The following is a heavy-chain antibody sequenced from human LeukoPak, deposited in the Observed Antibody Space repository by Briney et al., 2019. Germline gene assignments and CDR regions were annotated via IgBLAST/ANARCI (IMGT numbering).Heavy chain of an antibody. D-gene: IGHD3-22*01. V-gene: IGHV3-23*01. CDR1: GFPFSSYA. Sequence: GGSLTLSCAASGFPFSSYAMSWVRQAPGKGLEWVSAISGSGGSTYYADSVKGRFTISRDNSKNTLYLQMNSLRAEDTAVYYCAKDVSSDYYDSSGYYNWGQGTLVTVSS. CDR2: ISGSGGST. J-gene: IGHJ4*02. CDR3: AKDVSSDYYDSSGYYN.